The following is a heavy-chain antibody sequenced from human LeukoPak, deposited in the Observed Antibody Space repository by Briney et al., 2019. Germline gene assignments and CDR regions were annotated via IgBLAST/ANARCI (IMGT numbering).Heavy chain of an antibody. V-gene: IGHV3-21*04. CDR3: AKDYVSGDGYWDFDY. D-gene: IGHD5-24*01. CDR2: ISSSSSYI. CDR1: GFTFSSYS. J-gene: IGHJ4*02. Sequence: SGGSLRLSCAASGFTFSSYSMNWVRQAPGKGLEWVSSISSSSSYIYYADSVKGRFTISRDNSKNTVDLQMNSLRVEDTAVYYCAKDYVSGDGYWDFDYWGQGTLVTVSS.